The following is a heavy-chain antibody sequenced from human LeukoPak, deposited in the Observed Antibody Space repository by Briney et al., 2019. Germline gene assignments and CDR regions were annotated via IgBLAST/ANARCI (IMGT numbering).Heavy chain of an antibody. CDR1: SGSISSHY. Sequence: SETLSLTCTVSSGSISSHYWSWIRQPPGKGLEWIGYIYYSGSTNYNPSLKSRVTISVDTSKNQFSLKLSSVTAADTAVYYCARSRGDSSGYFDAFDIWGQGTMVTVSS. J-gene: IGHJ3*02. CDR3: ARSRGDSSGYFDAFDI. D-gene: IGHD3-22*01. V-gene: IGHV4-59*11. CDR2: IYYSGST.